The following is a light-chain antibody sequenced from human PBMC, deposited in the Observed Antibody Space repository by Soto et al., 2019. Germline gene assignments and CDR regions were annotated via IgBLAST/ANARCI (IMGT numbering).Light chain of an antibody. CDR2: EVT. CDR3: SSYSSSTITVL. J-gene: IGLJ2*01. V-gene: IGLV2-14*01. Sequence: QSALSQPASVSGSPGQSITISCTGTSSDIGGYNYVSWYQQHPGKAPKLMIYEVTHRPSGVSNRFAGSKSGNTASLTISGVQTEDEADYYCSSYSSSTITVLFGGGTKLTVL. CDR1: SSDIGGYNY.